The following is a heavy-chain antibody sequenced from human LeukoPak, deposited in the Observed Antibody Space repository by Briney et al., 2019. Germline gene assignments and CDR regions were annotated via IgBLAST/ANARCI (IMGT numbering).Heavy chain of an antibody. J-gene: IGHJ3*02. CDR1: GFTFDDYA. D-gene: IGHD3-22*01. V-gene: IGHV3-9*01. CDR2: ISWNSGSI. CDR3: AKDICRITMIEGCAFDI. Sequence: GGSLRLSCAASGFTFDDYAMHWVRQAPGKGLEWVSGISWNSGSIGYADSVKGRFTISRDNAKNSLYLQMNSLRAEDTALYYCAKDICRITMIEGCAFDIWGQGTMVTVSS.